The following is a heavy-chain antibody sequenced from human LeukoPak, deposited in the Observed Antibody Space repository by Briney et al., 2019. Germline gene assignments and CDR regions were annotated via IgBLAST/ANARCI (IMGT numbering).Heavy chain of an antibody. V-gene: IGHV3-30*02. J-gene: IGHJ1*01. CDR2: IQFDGSNK. CDR3: ARDPSRSNYFRESVQH. D-gene: IGHD4-11*01. CDR1: GFTFSSYS. Sequence: GGSLRLSCAASGFTFSSYSMNWVRQAPGKGLEWLTFIQFDGSNKLYADSVKGRFTISRDNAKNSLYLQMNSLRAEDTAVYYCARDPSRSNYFRESVQHWGQGTLVTVPS.